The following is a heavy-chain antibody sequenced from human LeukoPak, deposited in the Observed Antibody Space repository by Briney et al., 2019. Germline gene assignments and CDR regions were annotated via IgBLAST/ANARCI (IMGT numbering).Heavy chain of an antibody. D-gene: IGHD3-22*01. J-gene: IGHJ4*02. CDR1: GLTVSSNY. V-gene: IGHV3-23*01. Sequence: GGSLRLSCAASGLTVSSNYMSWVRQAPGKGLEWVSAISGSGGSTYYADSVKGRFTISRDNSKNTLYLQMNSLRAEDTAVYHCAKDLRTGLVVIGFDYWGQGTLVTVSS. CDR3: AKDLRTGLVVIGFDY. CDR2: ISGSGGST.